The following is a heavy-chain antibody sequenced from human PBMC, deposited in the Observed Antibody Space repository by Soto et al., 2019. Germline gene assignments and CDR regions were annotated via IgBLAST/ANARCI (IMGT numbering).Heavy chain of an antibody. CDR2: ISGSGGST. J-gene: IGHJ2*01. CDR1: GFTFSSYA. V-gene: IGHV3-23*01. Sequence: EVQLLESGGGLVQPGGSLRLSCAASGFTFSSYAMNWVRQAPGKGLEWVSVISGSGGSTYYADAVKGRFTISRDNSKNTLHLQMNSLRADYTAVYYCAKRTVGWYFDLWGRGTLVTVSS. CDR3: AKRTVGWYFDL. D-gene: IGHD4-17*01.